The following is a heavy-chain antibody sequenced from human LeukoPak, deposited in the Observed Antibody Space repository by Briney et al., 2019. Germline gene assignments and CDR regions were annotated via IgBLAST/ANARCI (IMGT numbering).Heavy chain of an antibody. Sequence: GSSVKVSCKASGGTFSSYAISWVRQAPGQGLEWMGGIIPIFGTANYAQKFQGRVTITADESTSTAYMELSSLRSEDTAVYYCASRGAAAGTKTPPHYYYYMDVWGKGTTVTVSS. V-gene: IGHV1-69*01. J-gene: IGHJ6*03. CDR1: GGTFSSYA. D-gene: IGHD6-13*01. CDR3: ASRGAAAGTKTPPHYYYYMDV. CDR2: IIPIFGTA.